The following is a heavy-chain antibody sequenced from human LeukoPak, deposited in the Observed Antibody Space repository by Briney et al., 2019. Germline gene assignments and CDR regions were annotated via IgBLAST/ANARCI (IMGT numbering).Heavy chain of an antibody. D-gene: IGHD3-22*01. CDR3: AKLGGASSNYYDSSGYYPEYFQH. Sequence: GGSLRLSCAASGFTFSSYSMNWVRQAPGKGLEWVSSISSSSSYIYYADSVKGRFTISRDNSKNTLYLQMNSLRAEDTAVYYCAKLGGASSNYYDSSGYYPEYFQHWGQGTLVTVSS. CDR1: GFTFSSYS. J-gene: IGHJ1*01. V-gene: IGHV3-21*04. CDR2: ISSSSSYI.